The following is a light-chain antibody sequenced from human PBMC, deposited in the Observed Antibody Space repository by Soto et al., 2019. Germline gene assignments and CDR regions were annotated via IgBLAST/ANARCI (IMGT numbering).Light chain of an antibody. CDR1: QSVSSSY. V-gene: IGKV3-20*01. Sequence: EIVLTQSPGTLSLSPGERATLSCRASQSVSSSYLAWYQPKSGQAPRLLIYGASSRATGIPDRFSGSGSGTDFTLTISRLEPEDFAVYYCQQYGSSPPYTFGQGTKLEIK. CDR3: QQYGSSPPYT. CDR2: GAS. J-gene: IGKJ2*01.